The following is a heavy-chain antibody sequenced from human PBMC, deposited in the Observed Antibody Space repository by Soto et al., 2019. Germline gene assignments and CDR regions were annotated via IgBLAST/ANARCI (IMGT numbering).Heavy chain of an antibody. CDR3: AREEYYYGSGAVFDY. CDR2: IIPILGIA. V-gene: IGHV1-69*08. J-gene: IGHJ4*02. CDR1: GGTFSSYT. Sequence: QVQLVQSGAEVKKPGSSVKVSCKASGGTFSSYTISWVRQAPGQGLEWMGRIIPILGIANYAQKFQGRVTITADKSTSTAYMELSSLLSEDTAVYYCAREEYYYGSGAVFDYWGQGTLVTVSS. D-gene: IGHD3-10*01.